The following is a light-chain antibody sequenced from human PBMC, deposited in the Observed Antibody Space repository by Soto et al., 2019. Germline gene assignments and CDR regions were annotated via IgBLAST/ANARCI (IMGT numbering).Light chain of an antibody. Sequence: QSVLTQPPSVSGSPGQSGTISCTGTSSDVGTYNRVSWYQQPPGTAPKVMIYEVNNRPSGVPDRFSGSKSGNTASLTISGLQAEDEADYYCSSYTGSSTLVFGGGTKLTVL. CDR2: EVN. J-gene: IGLJ2*01. CDR1: SSDVGTYNR. CDR3: SSYTGSSTLV. V-gene: IGLV2-18*02.